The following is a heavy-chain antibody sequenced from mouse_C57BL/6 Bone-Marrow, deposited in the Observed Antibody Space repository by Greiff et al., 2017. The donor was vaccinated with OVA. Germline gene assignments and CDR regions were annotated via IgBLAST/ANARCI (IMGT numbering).Heavy chain of an antibody. Sequence: QVQLKQPGAELVKPGASVKLSCKASGYTFTSYWMQWVKQRPGQGLEWIGEIDPSDSYTNYNQKFKGKATLTVDTSSSTAYMQLSSLTSEDSAVYYCARSYDYDDYAMDYWGQGTSVTVSS. CDR2: IDPSDSYT. D-gene: IGHD2-4*01. J-gene: IGHJ4*01. CDR3: ARSYDYDDYAMDY. CDR1: GYTFTSYW. V-gene: IGHV1-50*01.